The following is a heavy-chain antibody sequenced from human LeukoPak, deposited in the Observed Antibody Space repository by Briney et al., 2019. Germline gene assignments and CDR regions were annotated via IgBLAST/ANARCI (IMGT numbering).Heavy chain of an antibody. Sequence: PGGSLRLSCAASGFTFSSYEMNWVRQAPGKGLEWVSYISSSGSTIYYADSVKGRFTISRDNAKNSLYLQMNSLRAEDTAVYYCARDPGWTSDYDSSGYYFSDYWGQGTLVTVSS. CDR2: ISSSGSTI. D-gene: IGHD3-22*01. V-gene: IGHV3-48*03. CDR3: ARDPGWTSDYDSSGYYFSDY. CDR1: GFTFSSYE. J-gene: IGHJ4*02.